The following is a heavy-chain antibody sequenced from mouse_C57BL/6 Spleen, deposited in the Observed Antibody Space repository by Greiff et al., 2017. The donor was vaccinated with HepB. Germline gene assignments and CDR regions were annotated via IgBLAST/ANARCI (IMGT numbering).Heavy chain of an antibody. J-gene: IGHJ4*01. Sequence: EVQLVESGGDLVKPGGSLKLSCAASGFTFSSYGMSWVRQTPDNRLEWVATISSGGSYTYYPDSVKGRFTISRDNAKNTLYLQMSSLKSEDTAMYYCAREGSRGAMDYWGQGTSVTVSS. V-gene: IGHV5-6*01. CDR2: ISSGGSYT. CDR3: AREGSRGAMDY. D-gene: IGHD1-1*01. CDR1: GFTFSSYG.